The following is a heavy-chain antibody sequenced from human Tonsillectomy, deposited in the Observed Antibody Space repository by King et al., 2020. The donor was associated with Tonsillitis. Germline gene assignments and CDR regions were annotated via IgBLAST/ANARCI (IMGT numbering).Heavy chain of an antibody. D-gene: IGHD4-23*01. V-gene: IGHV3-30-3*01. J-gene: IGHJ4*02. Sequence: VQLVESGGGVVQPGRSLRLSCEASGFTFSSYTMHWVRQAPGKGLEWVSVISKDGTNKYYAESVKGRLTISRDNSKKTLYLDINSVRGDDTAVYYCARAPPTVGLDYWGQGALVTVSS. CDR2: ISKDGTNK. CDR1: GFTFSSYT. CDR3: ARAPPTVGLDY.